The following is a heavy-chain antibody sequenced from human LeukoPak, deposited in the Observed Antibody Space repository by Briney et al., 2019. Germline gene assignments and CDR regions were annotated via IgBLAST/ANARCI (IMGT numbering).Heavy chain of an antibody. CDR1: GFTFSSYS. D-gene: IGHD2-15*01. CDR3: ARDVGRGYYYYGMDV. Sequence: GGSLRLSCAASGFTFSSYSMDWVRQAPGKGLEWVSSISSSSSYIYYADSVKGRFTISRDNAKNSLCLQMNSLRAEDTAVYYCARDVGRGYYYYGMDVWGKGTTVTVSS. CDR2: ISSSSSYI. V-gene: IGHV3-21*01. J-gene: IGHJ6*04.